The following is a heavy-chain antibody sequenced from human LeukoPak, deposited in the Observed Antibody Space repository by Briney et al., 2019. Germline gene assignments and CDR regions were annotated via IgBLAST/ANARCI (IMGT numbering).Heavy chain of an antibody. CDR3: AKDPRLRYFDWLLYPYFDY. CDR2: ISGSGGST. V-gene: IGHV3-23*01. D-gene: IGHD3-9*01. J-gene: IGHJ4*02. Sequence: GGSLRLSCAASGFTFSSYAMSWVRQAPGKGLEWVSAISGSGGSTYYADSVKGRFTIPRDNSKNTLYLQMNSLRAEDTAVYYCAKDPRLRYFDWLLYPYFDYWGQGTLVTVSS. CDR1: GFTFSSYA.